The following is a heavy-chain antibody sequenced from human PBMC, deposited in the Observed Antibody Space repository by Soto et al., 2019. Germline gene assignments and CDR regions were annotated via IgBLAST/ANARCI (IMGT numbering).Heavy chain of an antibody. Sequence: GGSLRLSCVASGFTFSSYSMNWVRQAPGKGLEWVSYISSSSSTIYYADSVKGRFTIPRDNAKNSLYLQMNSLRAEDTAVYYCARGPGENFDYWGQGTLVTVSS. V-gene: IGHV3-48*04. CDR2: ISSSSSTI. D-gene: IGHD7-27*01. CDR1: GFTFSSYS. J-gene: IGHJ4*02. CDR3: ARGPGENFDY.